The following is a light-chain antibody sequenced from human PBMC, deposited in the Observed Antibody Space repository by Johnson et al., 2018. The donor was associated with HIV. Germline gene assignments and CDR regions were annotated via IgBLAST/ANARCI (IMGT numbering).Light chain of an antibody. CDR2: DNN. J-gene: IGLJ1*01. Sequence: HSVLTQPPSVSAAQGQKVTISCSGSSSNIGNNYVSWYQQLPGTAPKLLIYDNNKRPSGIPDRFSASKSGSSATLGITALQTGDEADYYRGTWDSSLSAGVFGTGTKVTVL. CDR1: SSNIGNNY. V-gene: IGLV1-51*01. CDR3: GTWDSSLSAGV.